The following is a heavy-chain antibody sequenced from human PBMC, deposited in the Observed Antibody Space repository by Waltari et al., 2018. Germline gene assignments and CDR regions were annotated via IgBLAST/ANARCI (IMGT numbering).Heavy chain of an antibody. J-gene: IGHJ5*02. CDR3: ARDGGPAGFDP. V-gene: IGHV4-39*07. Sequence: QRHLQESGPGLVTPSDTLSLPCTVSGASIRSISHSWCWIRQPPGKGLAWIGSIYYSGSTSYNPSLRSRVTISVDTSKNQFSRKLSSVTAADTGVYYCARDGGPAGFDPWGQGTLVTVSS. CDR1: GASIRSISHS. CDR2: IYYSGST. D-gene: IGHD3-16*01.